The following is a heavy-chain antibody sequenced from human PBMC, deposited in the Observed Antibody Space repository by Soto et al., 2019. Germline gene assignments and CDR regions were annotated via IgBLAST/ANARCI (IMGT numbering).Heavy chain of an antibody. CDR3: ARDGYCSGGSCYSVPVFDY. D-gene: IGHD2-15*01. V-gene: IGHV3-33*01. CDR1: GFTFSSYG. J-gene: IGHJ4*02. Sequence: QVQLVESGGGVVQPGRSLRLSCAASGFTFSSYGMHWVRQAPGKGLEWVAVIWYDGSNKYYADSVKGRFTISRDNSKNTRYLQMNSLSAADRAVYYCARDGYCSGGSCYSVPVFDYWGQGTLVTVSS. CDR2: IWYDGSNK.